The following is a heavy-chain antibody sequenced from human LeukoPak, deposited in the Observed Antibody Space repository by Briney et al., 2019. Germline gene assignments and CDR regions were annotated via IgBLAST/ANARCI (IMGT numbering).Heavy chain of an antibody. D-gene: IGHD3-9*01. J-gene: IGHJ5*02. V-gene: IGHV4-30-4*01. CDR3: ARGGDILETNWLDP. Sequence: SQTLSLTCTGSGGSISSGDYYWSWIRQPPGKGLEWIGYIYYSGSTYYNPSLKSRVTISVDTSKNQFSLKLSSVTAADTAVYYCARGGDILETNWLDPWGQGTLVTVSS. CDR1: GGSISSGDYY. CDR2: IYYSGST.